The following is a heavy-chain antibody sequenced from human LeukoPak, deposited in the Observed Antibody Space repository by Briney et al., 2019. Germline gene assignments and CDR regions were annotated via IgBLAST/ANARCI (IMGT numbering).Heavy chain of an antibody. Sequence: GGSLRLSYAASGFMFSSNWMSWVRLAPGKGLEWVANIKEDGTETYYVDSVKGRFTISRDNAKNSLYLQMNSLRVEDTAVYYCAKEGRSLQTYWGQGTLVTVSS. CDR1: GFMFSSNW. D-gene: IGHD5-24*01. CDR3: AKEGRSLQTY. CDR2: IKEDGTET. V-gene: IGHV3-7*03. J-gene: IGHJ4*02.